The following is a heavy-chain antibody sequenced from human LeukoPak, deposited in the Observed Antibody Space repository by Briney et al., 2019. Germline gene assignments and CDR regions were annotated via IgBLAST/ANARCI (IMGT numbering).Heavy chain of an antibody. V-gene: IGHV3-23*01. CDR1: GFTFSSYA. J-gene: IGHJ4*02. CDR2: IGGSGGGT. D-gene: IGHD6-13*01. CDR3: AKRFHSSSWYAAFDY. Sequence: PGGSLRLSCVASGFTFSSYAMNWVRQGPGKGLEWFSVIGGSGGGTYYADSVKGRFTISGDNSKNTVYLQMNSLRAEDTAVYYCAKRFHSSSWYAAFDYWGQGTLVTVSS.